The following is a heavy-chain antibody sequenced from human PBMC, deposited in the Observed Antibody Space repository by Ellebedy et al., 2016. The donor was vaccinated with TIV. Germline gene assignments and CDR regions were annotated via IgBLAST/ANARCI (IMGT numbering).Heavy chain of an antibody. Sequence: PGGSLRLSCAASGFNFRSYWMGWVRQAPGKGLEWVANIYQDGSQKYYVDSAEGRFTISRDNAKNSLSLEMKSLRVEDTAVYYCARRGSYGDYAVQINSWFDRWGRGTLVTVSS. CDR3: ARRGSYGDYAVQINSWFDR. V-gene: IGHV3-7*01. CDR1: GFNFRSYW. J-gene: IGHJ5*02. D-gene: IGHD4-17*01. CDR2: IYQDGSQK.